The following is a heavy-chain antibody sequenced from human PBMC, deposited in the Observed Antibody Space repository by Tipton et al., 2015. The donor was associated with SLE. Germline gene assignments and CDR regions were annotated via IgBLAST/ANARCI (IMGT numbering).Heavy chain of an antibody. CDR1: GGSFSGYY. CDR3: ARLSPRPSGTKESYYGMDV. V-gene: IGHV4-34*01. Sequence: TLSLTCAVYGGSFSGYYWSWIRQPPGKGLEWIGEINHSGSTNYNPSLKSRVTISVDTSKNQFSLKLSSVTAADTAVYYCARLSPRPSGTKESYYGMDVWGQGSTVTVSS. D-gene: IGHD1-14*01. J-gene: IGHJ6*02. CDR2: INHSGST.